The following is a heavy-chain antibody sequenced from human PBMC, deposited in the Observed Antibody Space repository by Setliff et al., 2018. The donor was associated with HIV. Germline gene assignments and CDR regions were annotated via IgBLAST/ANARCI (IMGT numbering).Heavy chain of an antibody. CDR3: ARGYSYVGFDL. D-gene: IGHD4-4*01. Sequence: PGGSLRLSCAASGFTFSSYGMHWVRQAPGKGLEWVAYISYDGSSKYYADSVKGRFTISRDKSKSTLYLQMNSLRAEDTAVYYCARGYSYVGFDLWGRGTLVTVSS. J-gene: IGHJ2*01. CDR1: GFTFSSYG. CDR2: ISYDGSSK. V-gene: IGHV3-30*06.